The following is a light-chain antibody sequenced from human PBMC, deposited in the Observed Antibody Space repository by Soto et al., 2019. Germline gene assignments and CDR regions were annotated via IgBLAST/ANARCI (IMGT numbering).Light chain of an antibody. CDR1: QSVSSY. CDR3: QQRSNQIT. CDR2: DAS. V-gene: IGKV3-11*01. J-gene: IGKJ5*01. Sequence: EIVLTQSPATLSLSPGERATLSCRASQSVSSYLAWYQQKPGQAPRLLIYDASNRATCIPARFSGSGSGTDFTLTISSLEPEDVAVYYCQQRSNQITFGQGTRLEIK.